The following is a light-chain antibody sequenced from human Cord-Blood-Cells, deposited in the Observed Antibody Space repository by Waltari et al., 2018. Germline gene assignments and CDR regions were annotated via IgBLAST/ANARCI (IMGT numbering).Light chain of an antibody. Sequence: DIQMTQSPSSLSASVGDRVTITCRESQSISSYLIWYQKKPGKAPTLLLYSASSLKSGVPSRFSGSGSGIDFTLTISSLQPEDFATYYCQQSYSTPPAFGGGTKVEIK. CDR2: SAS. V-gene: IGKV1-39*01. J-gene: IGKJ4*01. CDR3: QQSYSTPPA. CDR1: QSISSY.